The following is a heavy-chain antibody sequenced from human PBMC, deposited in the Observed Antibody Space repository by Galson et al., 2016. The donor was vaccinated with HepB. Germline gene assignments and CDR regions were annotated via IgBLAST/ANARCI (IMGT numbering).Heavy chain of an antibody. CDR3: AKESHRSSWFGNYGMDV. J-gene: IGHJ6*02. Sequence: SLRLSCAASGFTFNNYGIHWVRQAPGKGLEWVAVMWFDASNKYYAASVKGRFTISRDNSKKTLYLQMNSLRAEDTAIYYCAKESHRSSWFGNYGMDVWGQGTTVTVSS. CDR2: MWFDASNK. D-gene: IGHD6-13*01. CDR1: GFTFNNYG. V-gene: IGHV3-33*06.